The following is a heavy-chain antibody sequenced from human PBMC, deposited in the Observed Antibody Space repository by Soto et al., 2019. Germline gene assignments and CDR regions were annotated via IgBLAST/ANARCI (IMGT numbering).Heavy chain of an antibody. CDR1: GFTFSSYS. J-gene: IGHJ4*02. CDR3: ARHRGYSYAPLDY. CDR2: ISSSSSYI. V-gene: IGHV3-21*01. D-gene: IGHD5-18*01. Sequence: EVQLVESGGGLVKPGGSLRLSCAASGFTFSSYSMNWVRQAPGKGLEWVSSISSSSSYIYYADSVKGRFTISRDNANNSLYLQINSLRAEDTAVYYCARHRGYSYAPLDYWGLGPLVTVSS.